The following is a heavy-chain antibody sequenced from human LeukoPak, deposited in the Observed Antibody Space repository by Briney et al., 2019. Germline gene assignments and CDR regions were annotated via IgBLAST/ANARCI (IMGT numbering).Heavy chain of an antibody. D-gene: IGHD2-2*01. CDR3: ASSTEISKYADY. V-gene: IGHV3-74*01. Sequence: GGSLRLSCAASGLTFSSYWMHWARQAPGKGLVWVSRINSDGSITTYADSVRGRFTISRDNAKSTLYLQMNSLRAEDTAVYYCASSTEISKYADYWGQGVLVTVSS. CDR2: INSDGSIT. CDR1: GLTFSSYW. J-gene: IGHJ4*02.